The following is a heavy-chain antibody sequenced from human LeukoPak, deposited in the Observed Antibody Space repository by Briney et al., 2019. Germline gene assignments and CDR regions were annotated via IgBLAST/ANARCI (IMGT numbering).Heavy chain of an antibody. D-gene: IGHD6-19*01. J-gene: IGHJ5*02. Sequence: GGSLRLSCAASGFTVSSNYMSWVRQAPGKGLEWVSVIYSGGSTYYADSVKGRFTISRDNSKNTLYLQMNSLRAEDTAVYYCARDGGSSGWYVWFDPWGQGTLVTVSS. CDR2: IYSGGST. V-gene: IGHV3-53*01. CDR1: GFTVSSNY. CDR3: ARDGGSSGWYVWFDP.